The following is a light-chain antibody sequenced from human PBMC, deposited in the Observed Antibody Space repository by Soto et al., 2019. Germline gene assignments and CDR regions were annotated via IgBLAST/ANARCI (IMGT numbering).Light chain of an antibody. CDR1: QSVSSN. V-gene: IGKV3-15*01. J-gene: IGKJ2*01. CDR2: GAF. CDR3: HHYNDWPPKQYT. Sequence: EIVMTQSPATLSVSPGERATLSCGASQSVSSNLAWYQQKPGQAPRLLIYGAFTRATGVPDRFSGSGSGTEFTRTISSLQPEDFAVYYCHHYNDWPPKQYTFGQGTKLEIK.